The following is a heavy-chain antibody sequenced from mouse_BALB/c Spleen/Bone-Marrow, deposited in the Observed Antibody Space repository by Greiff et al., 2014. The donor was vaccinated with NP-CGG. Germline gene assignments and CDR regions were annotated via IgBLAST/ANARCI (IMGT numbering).Heavy chain of an antibody. D-gene: IGHD2-3*01. Sequence: EVQLQQSGPELVKPGASVKISCTASGYTFTDYNMHWVKQSHGKSLEWIGYIYPYNGGTVYKQKFKSKATLTVDNSSSTANMEHRSVTSEDAAVYYCARSGAYGSYLGLAYWGQGTLVTVSA. CDR2: IYPYNGGT. V-gene: IGHV1S29*02. J-gene: IGHJ3*01. CDR1: GYTFTDYN. CDR3: ARSGAYGSYLGLAY.